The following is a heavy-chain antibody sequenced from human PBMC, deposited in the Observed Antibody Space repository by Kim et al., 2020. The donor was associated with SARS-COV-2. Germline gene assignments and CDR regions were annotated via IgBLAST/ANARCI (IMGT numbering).Heavy chain of an antibody. CDR3: ARGKQLVPWGYYYYGMDV. CDR1: GGSFSGYY. CDR2: INHSGST. D-gene: IGHD6-13*01. Sequence: SETLSLTCAVYGGSFSGYYWSWIRQPPGKGLEWIGEINHSGSTNYNPSLKSRVTISVDTSKNQFSLKLSSVTAADTAVYYCARGKQLVPWGYYYYGMDV. V-gene: IGHV4-34*01. J-gene: IGHJ6*01.